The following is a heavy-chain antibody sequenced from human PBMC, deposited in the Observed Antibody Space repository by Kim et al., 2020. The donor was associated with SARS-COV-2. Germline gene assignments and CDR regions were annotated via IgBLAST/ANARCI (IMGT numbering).Heavy chain of an antibody. V-gene: IGHV4-39*01. CDR3: ARHKLRSIWFGALGDF. CDR2: LYYSGTT. D-gene: IGHD3-10*01. CDR1: CASIDSSDSY. Sequence: SETLSLTCTVSCASIDSSDSYWGWIRQPPGKGLEWIGSLYYSGTTYYNPSLKSRVTISADTARNQFSLKMTSATAADTALYYCARHKLRSIWFGALGDF. J-gene: IGHJ4*01.